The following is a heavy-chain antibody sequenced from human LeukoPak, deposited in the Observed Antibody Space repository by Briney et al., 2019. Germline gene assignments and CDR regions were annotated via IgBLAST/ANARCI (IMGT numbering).Heavy chain of an antibody. D-gene: IGHD3-16*02. CDR1: GFTFSSYG. CDR2: ISYDGSNK. CDR3: ARGTAGYHSSYFDY. J-gene: IGHJ4*02. Sequence: GRSLRLSCAASGFTFSSYGMHWVRQAPGKGLEWVAVISYDGSNKYYADSVKGRFTISRDNAENTLYLQMNSLRAEDTAVYYCARGTAGYHSSYFDYWGQGTLVTVSS. V-gene: IGHV3-30*03.